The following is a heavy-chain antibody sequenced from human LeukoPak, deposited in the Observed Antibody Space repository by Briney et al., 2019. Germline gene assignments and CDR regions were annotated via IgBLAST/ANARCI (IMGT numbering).Heavy chain of an antibody. Sequence: SETLSLTCTVSGGSISSYYWSWIRQPPGKGLEWIGYIYYSGSTYYNPPLKSRVTISVDTSKNQFSLKLSSVTAADTAVYYCARLAVAGNYYFDYWGQGTLVTVSS. CDR2: IYYSGST. V-gene: IGHV4-59*06. CDR1: GGSISSYY. J-gene: IGHJ4*02. D-gene: IGHD6-19*01. CDR3: ARLAVAGNYYFDY.